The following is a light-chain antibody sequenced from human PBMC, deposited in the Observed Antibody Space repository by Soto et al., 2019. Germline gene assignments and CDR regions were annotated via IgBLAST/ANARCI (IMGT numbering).Light chain of an antibody. CDR2: EVS. J-gene: IGLJ2*01. Sequence: QSVLTQPASVSGSPGQSITISCTGTSSDVGGYNYVSWYQQHPGKAPKLMVYEVSNRPSGISNRFSGSKSGNTASLTISGLQAEDEADYYCSSYAGSHTFLHWLFGGGTKLTVL. CDR1: SSDVGGYNY. V-gene: IGLV2-14*01. CDR3: SSYAGSHTFLHWL.